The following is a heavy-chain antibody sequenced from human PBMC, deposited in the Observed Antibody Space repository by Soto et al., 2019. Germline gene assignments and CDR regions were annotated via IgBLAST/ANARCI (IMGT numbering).Heavy chain of an antibody. CDR3: ASSYGSGSYPNWFDP. CDR1: GGSISSYY. Sequence: SETLSLTCTVSGGSISSYYWSWIRQPPGKGLEWIGFFYYSGSTNYNPSLKSRVTISVDTSKNQFSLKLSSVTAADTAVYYCASSYGSGSYPNWFDPWGQGTLVTVSS. J-gene: IGHJ5*02. CDR2: FYYSGST. V-gene: IGHV4-59*08. D-gene: IGHD3-10*01.